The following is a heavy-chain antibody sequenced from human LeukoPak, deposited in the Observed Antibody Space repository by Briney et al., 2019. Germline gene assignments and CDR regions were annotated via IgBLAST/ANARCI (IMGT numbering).Heavy chain of an antibody. Sequence: LSLTCTVSGGSISSSSYYWGWIRQPPGKGLEWVSYISSSGSTIYYADSVKGRFTISRDNAKNSLYLQMNSLRAEDTAVYYCAREVEMATLGYWGQGTLVTVSS. CDR2: ISSSGSTI. CDR3: AREVEMATLGY. CDR1: GGSISSSSYY. V-gene: IGHV3-11*01. J-gene: IGHJ4*02. D-gene: IGHD5-24*01.